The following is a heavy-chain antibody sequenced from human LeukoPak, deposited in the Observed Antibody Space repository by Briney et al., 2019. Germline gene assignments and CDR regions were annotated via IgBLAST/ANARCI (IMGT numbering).Heavy chain of an antibody. CDR3: ARVPTYYDFWSGYRDAFDI. CDR2: IYYSGNT. CDR1: GGSIDSGSYY. J-gene: IGHJ3*02. D-gene: IGHD3-3*01. V-gene: IGHV4-39*07. Sequence: SETLSLTCTVSGGSIDSGSYYWGWIRQPPGKGLEWIGSIYYSGNTYYNPSLKSRVTISVDRSKNQFSLKLSSVTAADTAVYYCARVPTYYDFWSGYRDAFDIWGQGTMVTVSS.